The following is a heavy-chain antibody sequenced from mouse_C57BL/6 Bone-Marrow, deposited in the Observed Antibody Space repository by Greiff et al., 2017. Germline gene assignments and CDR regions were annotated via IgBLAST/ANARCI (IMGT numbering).Heavy chain of an antibody. CDR2: ISYSGST. J-gene: IGHJ2*01. D-gene: IGHD4-1*01. V-gene: IGHV3-1*01. CDR1: GYSITSGYD. Sequence: VQLQQSGPGMVKPSQSLSLTCTVTGYSITSGYDWHWLRHFPGNKLEWMGYISYSGSTNYNPSLKSRISITHDTSKNHFFLKLNSVTTEDTATYYCAREELGYFDYWGQGTTLTVSS. CDR3: AREELGYFDY.